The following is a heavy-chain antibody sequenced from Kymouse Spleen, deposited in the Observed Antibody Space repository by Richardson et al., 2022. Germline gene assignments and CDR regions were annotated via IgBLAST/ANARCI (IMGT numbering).Heavy chain of an antibody. J-gene: IGHJ5*02. CDR3: ARMYSSSSGNWFDP. Sequence: QVQLQQWGAGLLKPSETLSLTCAVYGGSFSGYYWSWIRQPPGKGLEWIGEINHSGSTNYNPSLKSRVTISVDTSKNQFSLKLSSVTAADTAVYYCARMYSSSSGNWFDPWGQGTLVTVSS. D-gene: IGHD6-6*01. CDR1: GGSFSGYY. CDR2: INHSGST. V-gene: IGHV4-34*01.